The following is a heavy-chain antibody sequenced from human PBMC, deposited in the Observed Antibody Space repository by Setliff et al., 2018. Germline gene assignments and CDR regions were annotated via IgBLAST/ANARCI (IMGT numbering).Heavy chain of an antibody. CDR2: IYQNGIT. V-gene: IGHV4-34*01. CDR1: GGTFSDYH. J-gene: IGHJ5*02. CDR3: ATDGPVLNGDYIS. Sequence: SETLSLTCAAYGGTFSDYHWTWIRQSPEKGLEWIGTIYQNGITYYNPSVKSRVTISVDKSKNQFSLSLRSVTAADTAVYYCATDGPVLNGDYISWGQGTLVTVSS. D-gene: IGHD3-10*01.